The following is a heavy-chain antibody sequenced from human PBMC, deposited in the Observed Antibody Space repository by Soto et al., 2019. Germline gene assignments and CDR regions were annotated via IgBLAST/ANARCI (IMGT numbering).Heavy chain of an antibody. Sequence: EVQLVESGGGLVQPGGSLRLSCTASGFTFSDYSMDWVRQTPGKGLEWLSYISESSDTIYYADSVKGRFTISRDNAKNSLFLQMRSLRGEDTAVYYFARDKMGELSIADYWGQGTPVTVSS. D-gene: IGHD3-16*02. CDR2: ISESSDTI. CDR3: ARDKMGELSIADY. CDR1: GFTFSDYS. V-gene: IGHV3-48*01. J-gene: IGHJ4*02.